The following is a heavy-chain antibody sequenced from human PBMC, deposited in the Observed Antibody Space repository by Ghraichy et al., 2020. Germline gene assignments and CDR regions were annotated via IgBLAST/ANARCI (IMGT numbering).Heavy chain of an antibody. Sequence: ASVKVSCKASGYMFSSYGINWVRQAPGQGLEWLGWISAYNGNTNYAQKLQGRVTMTTDTSTSTAYMELRRLRSDDTAVYYCARGDFWSNYYSGAPTYWSQGTLVTVSS. CDR3: ARGDFWSNYYSGAPTY. CDR2: ISAYNGNT. CDR1: GYMFSSYG. D-gene: IGHD3-3*01. J-gene: IGHJ4*02. V-gene: IGHV1-18*01.